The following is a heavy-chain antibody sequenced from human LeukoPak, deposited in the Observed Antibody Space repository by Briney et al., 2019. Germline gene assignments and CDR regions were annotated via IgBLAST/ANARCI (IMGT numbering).Heavy chain of an antibody. CDR3: ARNRYFDWQEFDY. Sequence: SETLSLNGTVSGYSLSNNYYWGWVRLPPGKGLEWIGNIYHTGNTYYNPSLKRRVTISIDTSKNQISLRLSSVTAADTAVYYCARNRYFDWQEFDYWGQGALVTVSS. D-gene: IGHD3-9*01. CDR2: IYHTGNT. V-gene: IGHV4-38-2*02. CDR1: GYSLSNNYY. J-gene: IGHJ4*02.